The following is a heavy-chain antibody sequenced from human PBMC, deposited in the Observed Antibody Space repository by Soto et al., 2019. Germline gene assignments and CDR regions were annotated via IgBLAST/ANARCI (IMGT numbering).Heavy chain of an antibody. J-gene: IGHJ6*02. CDR2: IYHSGST. CDR1: GGSISSGGYS. CDR3: ARVPDV. V-gene: IGHV4-30-2*01. Sequence: HLQLQESGSGLVKPSQTLSLTCAVSGGSISSGGYSWSWTRQPPGKGLEWIGYIYHSGSTYYNPSLKSRVTISVDRSKNQFSLKLSSVPAADTAVYYCARVPDVWGQGTTVTVSS.